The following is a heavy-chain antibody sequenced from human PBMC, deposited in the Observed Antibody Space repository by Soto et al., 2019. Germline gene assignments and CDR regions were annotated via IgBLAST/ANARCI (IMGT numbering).Heavy chain of an antibody. CDR1: GFTFSSYA. Sequence: EVQLLESGGGLVQPGGSLRLSCAASGFTFSSYAMSWVRQAPGKGLEWVSAISGSGGSTYYADSVKGRFTISRDNSKNTLYLQMNSLRAEDTAVYYFARDMITLGGVSALNFDYWGQGTLVTVSS. D-gene: IGHD3-16*01. J-gene: IGHJ4*02. V-gene: IGHV3-23*01. CDR3: ARDMITLGGVSALNFDY. CDR2: ISGSGGST.